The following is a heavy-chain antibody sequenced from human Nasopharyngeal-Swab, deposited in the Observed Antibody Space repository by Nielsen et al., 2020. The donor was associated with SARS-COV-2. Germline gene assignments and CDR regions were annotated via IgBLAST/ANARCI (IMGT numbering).Heavy chain of an antibody. CDR2: IYPGDSDT. CDR1: GYSFTSYW. D-gene: IGHD6-13*01. Sequence: GGSLRLSRKGSGYSFTSYWIGWVRQMPGKGLEWMGIIYPGDSDTRYSPSFQGQVTISADKSISTAYLQWSSLKASDTAMYYCARLGGYSSSSVLSYWGQGTLVTVSS. V-gene: IGHV5-51*01. CDR3: ARLGGYSSSSVLSY. J-gene: IGHJ4*02.